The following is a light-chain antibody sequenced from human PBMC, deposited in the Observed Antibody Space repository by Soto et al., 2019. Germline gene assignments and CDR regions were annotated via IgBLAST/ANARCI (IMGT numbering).Light chain of an antibody. CDR1: SSDIGGYNY. V-gene: IGLV2-14*03. J-gene: IGLJ1*01. Sequence: QSALTQPPSVSGSPGQSITISCTGTSSDIGGYNYVSWYQHHPGKAPQLIIFDVINRPSGVSNRFSGSKSGNTASLTIFGLQAEDEADYYCFSYTSTTIYVLGSRTKLTVL. CDR3: FSYTSTTIYV. CDR2: DVI.